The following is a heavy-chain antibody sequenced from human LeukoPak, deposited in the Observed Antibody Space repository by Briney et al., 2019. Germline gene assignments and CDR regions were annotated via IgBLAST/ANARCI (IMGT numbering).Heavy chain of an antibody. Sequence: PSDPLSLTCTLSVGFFRRYYGRWPREPPGKGPEWIGYIYYSGSTNYNPSLKSRVTISIDTSKNQFSLTLSSVTAADTAVHYCGRRAYSSGYYFVDFWGQGTLVTVSS. J-gene: IGHJ4*02. V-gene: IGHV4-59*07. CDR2: IYYSGST. CDR1: VGFFRRYY. CDR3: GRRAYSSGYYFVDF. D-gene: IGHD3-22*01.